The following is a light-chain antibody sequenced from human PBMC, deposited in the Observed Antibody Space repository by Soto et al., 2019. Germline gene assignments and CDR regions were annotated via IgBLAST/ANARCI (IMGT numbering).Light chain of an antibody. CDR1: QNINTW. J-gene: IGKJ4*01. Sequence: IQSTQYHSTRSGAIGGRVTITCRASQNINTWLAWYQEKPGKAPNLLLYDASSLESGVPSRFSGSGSGTEFPLTISSLQPDDSATYYCQQYGSYSLTFGGGPKVDNK. V-gene: IGKV1-5*01. CDR3: QQYGSYSLT. CDR2: DAS.